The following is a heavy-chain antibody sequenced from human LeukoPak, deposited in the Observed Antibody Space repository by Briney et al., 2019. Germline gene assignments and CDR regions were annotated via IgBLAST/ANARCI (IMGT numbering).Heavy chain of an antibody. J-gene: IGHJ4*02. V-gene: IGHV3-23*01. CDR2: IDGGGGRT. CDR3: AKDFYDSSGSRYDY. CDR1: GFAFSSYD. D-gene: IGHD3-22*01. Sequence: GGSLRLSCTASGFAFSSYDMSWVRQAPGVGLEWVSAIDGGGGRTWHADSVRGRFTISRDNSKNTLFMQMNSLRAEDTAVYYCAKDFYDSSGSRYDYWGQGTLVTVSS.